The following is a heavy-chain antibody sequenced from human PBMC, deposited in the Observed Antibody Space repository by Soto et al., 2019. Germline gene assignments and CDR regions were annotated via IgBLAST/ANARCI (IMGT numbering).Heavy chain of an antibody. D-gene: IGHD1-26*01. CDR1: GGSISSYY. CDR3: ARRYGGNFDD. Sequence: QVQLQESGPGLVKPSETLSLTCTVSGGSISSYYWSWIRQPPGKGLEWIGYYSGSTNYNPPLKSRVTISVDTSKNQCSLKLSSVTAADTAVYYCARRYGGNFDDWGQGTLVTVSS. J-gene: IGHJ4*02. CDR2: YSGST. V-gene: IGHV4-59*01.